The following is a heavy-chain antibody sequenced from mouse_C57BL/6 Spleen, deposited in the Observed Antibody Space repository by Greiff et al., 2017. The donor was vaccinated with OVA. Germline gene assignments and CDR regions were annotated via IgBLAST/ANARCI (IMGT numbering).Heavy chain of an antibody. V-gene: IGHV3-6*01. CDR1: GYSITSGYY. D-gene: IGHD1-1*01. CDR2: ISYDGSN. Sequence: EVQLQESGPGLVKPSQSLSLTCSVTGYSITSGYYWNWIRQFPGNTLEWMGYISYDGSNNYNPSLKNRISITRDTSKNQFFLKLNSVTTEDTATYYCAREAITTVVATPFDYWGQGTTLTVSS. CDR3: AREAITTVVATPFDY. J-gene: IGHJ2*01.